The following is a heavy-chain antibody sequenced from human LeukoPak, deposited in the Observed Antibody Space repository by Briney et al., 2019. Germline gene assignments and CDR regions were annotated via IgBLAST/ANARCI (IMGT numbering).Heavy chain of an antibody. CDR3: ARDQGSGSYYFDY. D-gene: IGHD3-10*01. Sequence: GGCLRLSCAASGSTFSSYSMNWVLQAPGKGLEWVSSISSSSSYIYYADSVKGRFTISRDNAKNSLYLQMNSLRAEDTAVYYCARDQGSGSYYFDYWGQGTLVTVSS. V-gene: IGHV3-21*01. CDR1: GSTFSSYS. CDR2: ISSSSSYI. J-gene: IGHJ4*02.